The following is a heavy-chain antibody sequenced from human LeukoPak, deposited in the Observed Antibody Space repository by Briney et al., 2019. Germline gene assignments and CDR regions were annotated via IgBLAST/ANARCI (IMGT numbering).Heavy chain of an antibody. D-gene: IGHD6-13*01. CDR2: IIPIFGTA. CDR3: ATPWGSWREYYFDY. V-gene: IGHV1-69*13. J-gene: IGHJ4*02. CDR1: GGTFSSYA. Sequence: ASVKVSCKASGGTFSSYAISWVRQAPGQGLEWMGGIIPIFGTANYAQKFQGRVTITADESTSTAYMELSSLRSEDTAVYYCATPWGSWREYYFDYWGQGTLVTVSS.